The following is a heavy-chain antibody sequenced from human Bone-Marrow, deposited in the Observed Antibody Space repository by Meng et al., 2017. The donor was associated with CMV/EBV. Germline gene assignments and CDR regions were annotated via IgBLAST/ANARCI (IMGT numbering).Heavy chain of an antibody. J-gene: IGHJ6*02. Sequence: GESLKISCAASGFTFSSYWMSWVRQAPGKGLEWVANIKQDGSEKYYVDSVKGRFTISRDNAKNSLYLQKNSLRAEDTAVYYCAREGSWFGELFPNYYYYYGMDVWGQGTTVTVSS. CDR1: GFTFSSYW. CDR2: IKQDGSEK. CDR3: AREGSWFGELFPNYYYYYGMDV. V-gene: IGHV3-7*01. D-gene: IGHD3-10*01.